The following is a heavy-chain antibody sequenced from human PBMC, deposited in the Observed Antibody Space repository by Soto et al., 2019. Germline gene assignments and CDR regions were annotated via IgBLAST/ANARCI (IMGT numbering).Heavy chain of an antibody. Sequence: EVQVLDSGGGLVQPGGSLRLSCAASGFTFNNYAMNWVRQAPGKGLEWVATISATGGSTYYADSVKGRFTISTDNSKNTLYLQMNGLRVEDTAVYYCAKDRLAGHFGYWGLGTQVTVSS. CDR2: ISATGGST. V-gene: IGHV3-23*01. CDR1: GFTFNNYA. CDR3: AKDRLAGHFGY. J-gene: IGHJ4*02.